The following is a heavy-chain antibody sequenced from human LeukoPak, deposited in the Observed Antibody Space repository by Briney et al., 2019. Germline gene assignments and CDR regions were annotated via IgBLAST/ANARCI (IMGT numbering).Heavy chain of an antibody. Sequence: SESLSLTRAVSVGSISVHYWSGVPGPPGRGGGGGWFLYDYGRTKHNPSLNSRLTLSADTSKNQFSLRLSSVTAADTAVYFCATIRRGNIFGYFDFWGQGILVAVSS. D-gene: IGHD5-18*01. V-gene: IGHV4-59*11. J-gene: IGHJ4*02. CDR1: VGSISVHY. CDR2: LYDYGRT. CDR3: ATIRRGNIFGYFDF.